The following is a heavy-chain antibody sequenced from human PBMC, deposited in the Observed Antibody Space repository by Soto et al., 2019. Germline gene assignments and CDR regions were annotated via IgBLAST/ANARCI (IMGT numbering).Heavy chain of an antibody. V-gene: IGHV3-30-3*01. Sequence: QVQLVESGGGVVQPGRSLRLSCAASGFTFSSYAMHWVRQAPGKGLEWVAVISYDGSNKYYADSVKGRFTISRDNSKNTLYLQMNSLRAEDKAVYYCARQGTFDYWGQGTLVTVSS. D-gene: IGHD3-10*01. CDR1: GFTFSSYA. J-gene: IGHJ4*02. CDR3: ARQGTFDY. CDR2: ISYDGSNK.